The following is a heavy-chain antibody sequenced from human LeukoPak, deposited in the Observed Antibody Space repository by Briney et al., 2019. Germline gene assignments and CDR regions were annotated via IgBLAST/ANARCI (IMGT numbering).Heavy chain of an antibody. CDR2: IYYSGST. V-gene: IGHV4-59*08. D-gene: IGHD3-10*01. J-gene: IGHJ6*03. CDR1: GGSFSGYY. Sequence: SETLSLTCAVFGGSFSGYYWTWIRQPPGKGLEWIGYIYYSGSTNYNPSLKSRVTISVDTSKNQFSLKLGSVTAADTAVYYCARPSMVRGVLYYMDVWGKGTTVTVSS. CDR3: ARPSMVRGVLYYMDV.